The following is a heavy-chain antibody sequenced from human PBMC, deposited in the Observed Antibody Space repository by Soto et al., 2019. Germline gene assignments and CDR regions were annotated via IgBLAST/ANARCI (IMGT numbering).Heavy chain of an antibody. CDR2: ISYDGSNK. Sequence: QLQLVESGGGVVQPGRSLRLSCAASGFTFSSYAMHWVRQAPGKGLEWVAVISYDGSNKYYADSVKGRFTISRDNSKNTLYLQMNSLRAEDTAVYYCARDAQGVVNNYFDYWGQGTLVTVSS. CDR3: ARDAQGVVNNYFDY. V-gene: IGHV3-30-3*01. CDR1: GFTFSSYA. D-gene: IGHD3-3*01. J-gene: IGHJ4*02.